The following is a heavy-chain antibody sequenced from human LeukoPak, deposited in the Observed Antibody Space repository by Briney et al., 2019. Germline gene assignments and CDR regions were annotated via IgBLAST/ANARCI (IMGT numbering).Heavy chain of an antibody. CDR2: IYHSGST. D-gene: IGHD2-2*01. CDR3: ARIIVVVPAATWKGWFDP. CDR1: GYSISSGYY. V-gene: IGHV4-38-2*02. Sequence: PLETLSLTCTVSGYSISSGYYWGWIRQPPGKGLEWIGSIYHSGSTYYNPSLKSRVTISVDTSKNQFSLKLSSVTAADTAVYYCARIIVVVPAATWKGWFDPWGQGTLVTVSS. J-gene: IGHJ5*02.